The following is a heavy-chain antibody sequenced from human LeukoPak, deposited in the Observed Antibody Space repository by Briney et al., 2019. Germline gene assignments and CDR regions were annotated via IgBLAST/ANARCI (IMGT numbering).Heavy chain of an antibody. Sequence: PSETLSLTCTVCGGSISSYYWSWLRQPPGKGLEGVGNIYYSGRTNYNPSLKSRVTISVATSKNQFSLKLSSVTAADTAVYSCARLTLNWFDPWGQGTLVTVSS. CDR1: GGSISSYY. D-gene: IGHD3-9*01. V-gene: IGHV4-59*01. CDR3: ARLTLNWFDP. CDR2: IYYSGRT. J-gene: IGHJ5*02.